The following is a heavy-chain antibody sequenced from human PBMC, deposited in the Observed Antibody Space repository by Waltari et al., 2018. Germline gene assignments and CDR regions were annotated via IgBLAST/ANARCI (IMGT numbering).Heavy chain of an antibody. V-gene: IGHV4-61*02. CDR2: SYTCGRI. D-gene: IGHD6-19*01. J-gene: IGHJ4*02. CDR1: GGSISSGSYY. CDR3: ARGLAVAPGGDDY. Sequence: QVQLQESGPGLVKPSQTLSLTCTVSGGSISSGSYYWSWIRQPAGKGLEWIGRSYTCGRINCNPSVKSGVTIAVDTSKNQLPLKLSSVTAADTAGYYCARGLAVAPGGDDYWGQGTLVTVSS.